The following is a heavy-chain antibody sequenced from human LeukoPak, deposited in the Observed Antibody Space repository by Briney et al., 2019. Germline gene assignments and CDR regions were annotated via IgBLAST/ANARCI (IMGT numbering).Heavy chain of an antibody. Sequence: GGSLRLSCAASGFTFSTYAMTWVRQAPGKGLEWVSTFGSGGGTYYADSVRGRFTISKDNSKNTLYLQLNSLGAEDTALYYCAKVVAPSTTRNLDYWGQGTLVIVSS. CDR3: AKVVAPSTTRNLDY. CDR2: FGSGGGT. CDR1: GFTFSTYA. V-gene: IGHV3-23*01. J-gene: IGHJ4*02. D-gene: IGHD1-1*01.